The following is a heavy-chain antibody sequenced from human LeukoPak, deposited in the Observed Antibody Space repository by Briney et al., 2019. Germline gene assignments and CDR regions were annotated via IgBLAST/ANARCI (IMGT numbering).Heavy chain of an antibody. Sequence: GGSLRLSCAASGFTFSSYWMHWVRQAPGKGLVWVSRINSDGSSTSYADSVKGRFTISRDNAKNTLYLQMNSLRAEDTAVYYCARTAMSIAARPGRKTRGYYFDYWGQGTPVTVSS. J-gene: IGHJ4*02. CDR3: ARTAMSIAARPGRKTRGYYFDY. CDR2: INSDGSST. CDR1: GFTFSSYW. D-gene: IGHD6-6*01. V-gene: IGHV3-74*01.